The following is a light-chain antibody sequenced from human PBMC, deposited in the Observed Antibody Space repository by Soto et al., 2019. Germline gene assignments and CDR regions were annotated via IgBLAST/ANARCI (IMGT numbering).Light chain of an antibody. CDR3: QQYGTSLWT. J-gene: IGKJ1*01. CDR1: QSVSSNY. V-gene: IGKV3-20*01. Sequence: EIVLTQSPGILSLSPVERATLSCRASQSVSSNYLAWYQQKPGQAPRLLIYAASSRATGIPDRFSGSGSGTDFTLTISRLEPEEFAVYYCQQYGTSLWTFGQGTKVDIK. CDR2: AAS.